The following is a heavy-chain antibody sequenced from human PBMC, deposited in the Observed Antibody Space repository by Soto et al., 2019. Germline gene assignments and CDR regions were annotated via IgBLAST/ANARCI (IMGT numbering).Heavy chain of an antibody. CDR2: IRSKANSYAT. D-gene: IGHD2-15*01. J-gene: IGHJ6*02. CDR3: TTPTPRGWATLHYGMDV. CDR1: GFTFSGSA. V-gene: IGHV3-73*01. Sequence: EVQLVESGGGLVQPGGSLKLSCAASGFTFSGSAMHWVRQASGKGLEWVGRIRSKANSYATAYAASVKGRFTISRDDSKNTAYLQMNSLKTEDTAVYYCTTPTPRGWATLHYGMDVRGQGTTVTVSS.